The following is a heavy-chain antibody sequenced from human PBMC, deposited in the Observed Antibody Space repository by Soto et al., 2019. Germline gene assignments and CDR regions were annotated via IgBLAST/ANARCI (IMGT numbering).Heavy chain of an antibody. V-gene: IGHV1-69*02. CDR1: GGTFSSYT. D-gene: IGHD3-10*01. Sequence: QVQLVQSGAEVKKPGSSVKVSCKASGGTFSSYTISWVRQAPGQGLEWMGRIIPILGIANYAQKFQGRVTITADKSTSTAYMELSSLRSEDTAVYSCAIAYGSGSVSDYWGQGTLVTVSS. CDR2: IIPILGIA. J-gene: IGHJ4*02. CDR3: AIAYGSGSVSDY.